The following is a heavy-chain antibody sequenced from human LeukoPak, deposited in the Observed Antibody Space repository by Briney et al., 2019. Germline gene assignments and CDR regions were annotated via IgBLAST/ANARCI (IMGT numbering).Heavy chain of an antibody. CDR2: ISGSGGNT. V-gene: IGHV3-23*01. CDR3: AKAPRGGWELRDWYYFDY. CDR1: GFTFSSYG. D-gene: IGHD1-26*01. J-gene: IGHJ4*02. Sequence: GGSLRLSCAASGFTFSSYGMHWVRQAPGKGLEWVSGISGSGGNTYYADSVKGRFTISRDNSKNTLYLQMNSLRAEDTAVYYCAKAPRGGWELRDWYYFDYWGQGTLVTVSS.